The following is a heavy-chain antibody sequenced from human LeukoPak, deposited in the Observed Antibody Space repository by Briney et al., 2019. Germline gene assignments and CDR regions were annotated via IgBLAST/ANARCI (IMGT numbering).Heavy chain of an antibody. CDR1: GFTVSSNY. Sequence: PGGSLRLSCAASGFTVSSNYMSWVRQAPGKGLEWVSVIDSGGSTYYADSVKGRFTISRDNSKNTLYLQMNSLRAEDTAVYYCARDAPTHGDYRGHYWGQGTLVTVSS. CDR3: ARDAPTHGDYRGHY. J-gene: IGHJ4*02. V-gene: IGHV3-53*01. D-gene: IGHD4-17*01. CDR2: IDSGGST.